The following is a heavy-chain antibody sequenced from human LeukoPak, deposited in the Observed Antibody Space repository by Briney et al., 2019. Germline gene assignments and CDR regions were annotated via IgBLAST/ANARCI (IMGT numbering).Heavy chain of an antibody. CDR1: GGSFSGYY. D-gene: IGHD2-2*01. J-gene: IGHJ4*02. V-gene: IGHV4-34*01. CDR2: INHSGST. Sequence: KTSETLSLTCAVYGGSFSGYYWSWIRQSPGKGLEWIGEINHSGSTNYNPSLKSRVTISVDTSKNQFSLKLSSVTAADTAVYYCARGYCSSTSCSTRYFDYWGQGTLVTVSS. CDR3: ARGYCSSTSCSTRYFDY.